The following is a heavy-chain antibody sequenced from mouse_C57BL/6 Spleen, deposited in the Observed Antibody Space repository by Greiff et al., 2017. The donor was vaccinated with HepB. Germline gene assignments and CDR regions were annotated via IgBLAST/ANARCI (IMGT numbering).Heavy chain of an antibody. V-gene: IGHV1-81*01. CDR1: GYTFTSYG. Sequence: VQGVESGAELARPGASVKLSCKASGYTFTSYGISWVKQRTGQGLEWIGEIYPRSGNTYYNEKFKGKATLTADKSSSTAYMELRSLTSEDSAVYFCASLNNFVGMNYWGQGTSVTVSS. CDR2: IYPRSGNT. J-gene: IGHJ4*01. D-gene: IGHD3-3*01. CDR3: ASLNNFVGMNY.